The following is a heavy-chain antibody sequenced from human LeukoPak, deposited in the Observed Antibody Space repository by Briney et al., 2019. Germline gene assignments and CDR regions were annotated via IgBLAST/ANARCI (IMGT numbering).Heavy chain of an antibody. D-gene: IGHD2-2*01. CDR1: GFTFSSYA. V-gene: IGHV3-23*01. CDR2: ISGSGGST. Sequence: PGGSLRLSCAASGFTFSSYAMSWVRQAPGKGLEWVSAISGSGGSTYYADSVKGRFTISRDNSKNTLYLQMNSLRAEDTAVYYCAKQRVVVVPAAMSHGYWGQGTLLTVSS. CDR3: AKQRVVVVPAAMSHGY. J-gene: IGHJ4*02.